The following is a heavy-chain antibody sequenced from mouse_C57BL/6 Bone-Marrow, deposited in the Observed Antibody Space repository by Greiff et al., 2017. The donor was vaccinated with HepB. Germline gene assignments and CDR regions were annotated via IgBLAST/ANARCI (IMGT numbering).Heavy chain of an antibody. CDR2: ISSGGSYT. J-gene: IGHJ2*01. CDR1: GFTFSSYG. V-gene: IGHV5-6*01. CDR3: ARRDGYYDYVDY. D-gene: IGHD2-3*01. Sequence: EVQGVESGGDLVKPGGSLKLSCAASGFTFSSYGMSWVRQTPDKRLEWVATISSGGSYTYYPDSVKGRFTISRDNAKNTLYLQMSSLKSEDTAMYYCARRDGYYDYVDYWGQGTTLTVSS.